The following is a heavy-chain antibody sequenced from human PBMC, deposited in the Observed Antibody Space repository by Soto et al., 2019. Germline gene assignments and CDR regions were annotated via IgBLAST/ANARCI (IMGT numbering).Heavy chain of an antibody. D-gene: IGHD3-22*01. V-gene: IGHV3-49*03. J-gene: IGHJ6*02. Sequence: TGGSLRLSCTASGFTFGDYAMSWFRQAPGKGLEWVGFIRSKAYGGTTEYAASVKGRFTISRDDSKSIAYLQMNSLKTEDTAVYYCTRSITMIVVAGDYGMDVWGQGTKVTVSS. CDR2: IRSKAYGGTT. CDR1: GFTFGDYA. CDR3: TRSITMIVVAGDYGMDV.